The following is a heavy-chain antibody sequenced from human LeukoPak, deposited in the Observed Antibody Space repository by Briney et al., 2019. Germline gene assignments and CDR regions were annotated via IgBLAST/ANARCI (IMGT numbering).Heavy chain of an antibody. CDR3: ARVDDSSGYLDY. J-gene: IGHJ4*02. V-gene: IGHV1-8*01. D-gene: IGHD3-22*01. CDR2: MNPNSGNT. CDR1: GYTFTSYD. Sequence: ASVKVSCKASGYTFTSYDINWVRQATGQGLEWMGWMNPNSGNTGYAQKFQGRVTMTRNTSISTAYMELSSLRSEDTAVYYCARVDDSSGYLDYWGQGTLVTVSS.